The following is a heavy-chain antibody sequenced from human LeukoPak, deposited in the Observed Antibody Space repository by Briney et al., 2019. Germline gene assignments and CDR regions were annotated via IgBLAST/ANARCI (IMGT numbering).Heavy chain of an antibody. D-gene: IGHD3-22*01. Sequence: TGGSLRLSCTVSGFPFTDYVIRWVRQAPGKGLEWVAVTSADESIKIYNDSVRGRFTISRDNSKNIQYLQMNSLRAEDTAVYYCGKHDSSSKYWGQGTLVTVSS. CDR3: GKHDSSSKY. CDR1: GFPFTDYV. J-gene: IGHJ4*02. CDR2: TSADESIK. V-gene: IGHV3-30*18.